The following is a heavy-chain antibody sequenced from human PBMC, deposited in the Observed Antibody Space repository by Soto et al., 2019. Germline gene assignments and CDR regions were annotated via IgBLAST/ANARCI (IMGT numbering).Heavy chain of an antibody. CDR2: ISGPGDTT. CDR1: GFTFTSYA. CDR3: AKNWGAPDY. V-gene: IGHV3-23*01. J-gene: IGHJ4*02. D-gene: IGHD7-27*01. Sequence: PGGSLRLSCAASGFTFTSYAMTWVRQAPGKGLEWVSCISGPGDTTYYADSVKGRFTISRDNSKNTVSLQLSGLRSDDTAVYYCAKNWGAPDYWGQGTLVTVSS.